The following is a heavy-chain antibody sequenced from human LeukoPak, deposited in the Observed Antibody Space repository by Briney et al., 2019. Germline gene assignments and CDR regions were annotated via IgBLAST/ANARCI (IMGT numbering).Heavy chain of an antibody. J-gene: IGHJ4*02. CDR3: ARELLGPVDY. CDR2: IKQDGSEK. Sequence: PGGSLRLSCAASGFTISSYWMTWVRQAPGKGLEWVANIKQDGSEKYYVDSVKGRFTISRDNAKNSLYLQMNSLRAEDTAVYYCARELLGPVDYWGQGTLVTVSS. V-gene: IGHV3-7*01. D-gene: IGHD2/OR15-2a*01. CDR1: GFTISSYW.